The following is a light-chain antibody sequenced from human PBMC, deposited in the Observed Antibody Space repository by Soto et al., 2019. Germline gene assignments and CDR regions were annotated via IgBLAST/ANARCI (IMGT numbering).Light chain of an antibody. CDR2: AAS. CDR3: QQSYSTLT. J-gene: IGKJ3*01. Sequence: DIQMTQSPSSLSASVGDRVTITCRASQSISTYLHWYQQKPGKAPKLLIYAASSLQSGVPSRFSGSGSGTDFTPTISSLQPEDFATYYCQQSYSTLTFGPGTKVDIK. V-gene: IGKV1-39*01. CDR1: QSISTY.